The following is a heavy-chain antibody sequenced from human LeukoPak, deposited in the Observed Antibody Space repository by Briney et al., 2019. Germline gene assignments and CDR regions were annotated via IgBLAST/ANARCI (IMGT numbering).Heavy chain of an antibody. V-gene: IGHV3-33*01. CDR2: IWYDGSNK. CDR3: ARDYEGGEAFDI. Sequence: TGGSLRLSCAASGFTFSSYGMHWVRQAPGKGLEWVAVIWYDGSNKYYADSVKGRFTISRDNSKNTLYLQMNSLRAEDTAVYYCARDYEGGEAFDIWGQGTMVTVSS. D-gene: IGHD3-16*01. CDR1: GFTFSSYG. J-gene: IGHJ3*02.